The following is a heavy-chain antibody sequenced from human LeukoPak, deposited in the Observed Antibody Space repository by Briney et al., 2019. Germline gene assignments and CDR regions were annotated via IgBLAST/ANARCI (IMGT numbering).Heavy chain of an antibody. Sequence: SGGSLRLSCAASGFTFSSYGMHWVRQAPGKGLEWVAVISYDGSNKYYADSVKGRFTISRDNSKNTLYLQMNSLRAEDTAVYYCAKDRDIVVVVMDVWGQGTTVTVSS. CDR3: AKDRDIVVVVMDV. CDR1: GFTFSSYG. V-gene: IGHV3-30*18. CDR2: ISYDGSNK. J-gene: IGHJ6*02. D-gene: IGHD2-15*01.